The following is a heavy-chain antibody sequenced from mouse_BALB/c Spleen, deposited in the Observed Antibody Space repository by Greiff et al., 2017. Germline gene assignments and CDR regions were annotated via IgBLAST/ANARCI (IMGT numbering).Heavy chain of an antibody. D-gene: IGHD1-1*01. Sequence: EVKLMESGGGLVQPGGSLKLSCAASGFTFSSYTMSWVRQTPEKRLEWVAYISNGGGSTYYPDTVKGRFTISRDNAKNTLYLQMSSLKSEDTAMYYCARNYGSSYGWFAYWGQGTLVTVSA. V-gene: IGHV5-12-2*01. CDR3: ARNYGSSYGWFAY. J-gene: IGHJ3*01. CDR2: ISNGGGST. CDR1: GFTFSSYT.